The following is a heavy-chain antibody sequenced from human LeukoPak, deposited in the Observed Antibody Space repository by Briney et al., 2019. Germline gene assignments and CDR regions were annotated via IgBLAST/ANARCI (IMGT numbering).Heavy chain of an antibody. CDR2: IKEDGNDK. V-gene: IGHV3-7*04. J-gene: IGHJ4*02. D-gene: IGHD1-26*01. Sequence: GGSLRLSCAGSGFTFSSYAMSWVRQAPGKRLDWVATIKEDGNDKYYVDSVKPRFTIPRENVKKSVYLQINTLRAKHTAVYFCGSERSLGSWGQGTLVTVSS. CDR3: GSERSLGS. CDR1: GFTFSSYA.